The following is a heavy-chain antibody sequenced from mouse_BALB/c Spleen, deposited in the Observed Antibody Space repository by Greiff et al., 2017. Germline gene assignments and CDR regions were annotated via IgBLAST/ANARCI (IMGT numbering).Heavy chain of an antibody. Sequence: QVQLQQSGPELVKPGASVKISCKASGYAFSSSWMNWVKQRPGQGLEWIGRIYPGDGDTNYNGKFKGKATLTADKSSSTAYMQLSSLTSVDSAVYFCAREKLKYGNYVYFDYWGQGTTLTVSS. CDR2: IYPGDGDT. CDR1: GYAFSSSW. D-gene: IGHD2-10*02. J-gene: IGHJ2*01. CDR3: AREKLKYGNYVYFDY. V-gene: IGHV1-82*01.